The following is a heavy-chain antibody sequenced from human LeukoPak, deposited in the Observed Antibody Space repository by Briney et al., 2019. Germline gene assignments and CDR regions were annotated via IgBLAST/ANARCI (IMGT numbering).Heavy chain of an antibody. CDR3: ARPLWFGEPSSGFDY. J-gene: IGHJ4*02. V-gene: IGHV3-11*01. CDR1: GFTFSDYY. CDR2: ISSSGSTI. D-gene: IGHD3-10*01. Sequence: GGSLRLSCAASGFTFSDYYMSWIRQAPGKGLEWVSYISSSGSTIYYADSVKGRFTISRDNAKNSLYLQVNSLRAEDTAVYYCARPLWFGEPSSGFDYWGQGTLVTVSS.